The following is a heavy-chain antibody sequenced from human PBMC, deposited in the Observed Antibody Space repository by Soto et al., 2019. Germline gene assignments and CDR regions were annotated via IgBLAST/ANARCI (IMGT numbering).Heavy chain of an antibody. CDR3: ARDRRWSGYSYGRSFDY. J-gene: IGHJ4*02. CDR1: GGTFSSYA. D-gene: IGHD5-18*01. CDR2: IIPIFGTA. V-gene: IGHV1-69*01. Sequence: QVQLVQSGAEVKKPGSSVKVSCKASGGTFSSYAISWVRQAPGQGLEWIGGIIPIFGTANYAQKFQGRVTITADESTSTAYMELSSLRSEDTAVYYCARDRRWSGYSYGRSFDYWGQGTLVTVSS.